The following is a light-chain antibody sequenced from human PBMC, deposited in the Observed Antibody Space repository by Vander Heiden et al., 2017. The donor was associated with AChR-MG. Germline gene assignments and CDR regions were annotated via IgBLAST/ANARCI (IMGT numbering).Light chain of an antibody. V-gene: IGLV1-40*01. J-gene: IGLJ2*01. CDR1: SSHLGSGYD. CDR3: QSYDSSLSGHVV. CDR2: VNS. Sequence: QSVLTQPPSVSGAPGQRVTISCTGSSSHLGSGYDVHWYQQLPGTAPKLLIDVNSNRPSGFPDRFSGSKSGTSASLAITGLQAEDEADYYCQSYDSSLSGHVVFGGGTNLTVL.